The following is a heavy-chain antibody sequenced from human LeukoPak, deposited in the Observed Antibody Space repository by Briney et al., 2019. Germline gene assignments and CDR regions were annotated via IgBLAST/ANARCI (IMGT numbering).Heavy chain of an antibody. CDR2: ISTSGSTI. J-gene: IGHJ5*02. Sequence: GGSLRLSCAASGFTFSSYEMNWVRQAPGKGLEWVSYISTSGSTIYYADSVKGRLTISRDNAKNSRYLQMNSLRAEDTAVYYCARGTGYCLDPWGQGTLVTVSS. V-gene: IGHV3-48*03. CDR3: ARGTGYCLDP. CDR1: GFTFSSYE. D-gene: IGHD2-2*03.